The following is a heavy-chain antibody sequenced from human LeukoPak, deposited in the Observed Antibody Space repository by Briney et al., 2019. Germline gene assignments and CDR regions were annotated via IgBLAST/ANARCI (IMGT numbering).Heavy chain of an antibody. D-gene: IGHD2-2*02. V-gene: IGHV3-15*01. J-gene: IGHJ1*01. Sequence: PGGSLRLSCAASGFTFSNAWMNWVRQAPGKGLEWVGHIKSKSDGGTTDYAAPVKGRFTISRDDSKNTLYLQMNSLKTEDTAVYHCATEYCTSTSCYIYFQDWGQGTLVTVAS. CDR3: ATEYCTSTSCYIYFQD. CDR1: GFTFSNAW. CDR2: IKSKSDGGTT.